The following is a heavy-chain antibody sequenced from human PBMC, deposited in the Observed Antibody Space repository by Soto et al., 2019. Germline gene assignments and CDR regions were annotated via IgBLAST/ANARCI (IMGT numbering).Heavy chain of an antibody. D-gene: IGHD1-1*01. CDR1: GYSFAGYW. Sequence: PGESLKISCKGSGYSFAGYWITWVRQKPGKGLEWMGRIDPSDSQTYYSPSFRGHVTISATKSITTVFLQWSSLRASDTAMYYCARLRIQSGDFRSFDYWGQGTLVTVSS. V-gene: IGHV5-10-1*01. CDR3: ARLRIQSGDFRSFDY. CDR2: IDPSDSQT. J-gene: IGHJ4*02.